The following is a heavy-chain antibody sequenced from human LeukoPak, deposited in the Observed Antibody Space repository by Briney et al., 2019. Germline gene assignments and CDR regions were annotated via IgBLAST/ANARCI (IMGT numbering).Heavy chain of an antibody. Sequence: PSETLSLTCGVSGGSVINTNWWTWVRQAPRKGLEWIGEVHLDGRTNYNPSLESRLTMSVDVSENQVSLKLTSVTAADTAVYYCAREGGFYRPLDYSGQGTLVTVSS. J-gene: IGHJ4*02. V-gene: IGHV4-4*02. D-gene: IGHD3-3*01. CDR1: GGSVINTNW. CDR3: AREGGFYRPLDY. CDR2: VHLDGRT.